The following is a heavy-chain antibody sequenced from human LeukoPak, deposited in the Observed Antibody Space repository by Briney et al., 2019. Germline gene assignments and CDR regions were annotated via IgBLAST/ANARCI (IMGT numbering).Heavy chain of an antibody. Sequence: PGGSLRLSCAASGFTFNNYAMTWVRQAPGKGLEWVSAISGSGTNTDYADSVKGRFTISRDNSKNTLYLQMNSLRAEDTAVYYCATSAYYYGSGSYIFDYWGQGTLVTVSS. D-gene: IGHD3-10*01. CDR2: ISGSGTNT. V-gene: IGHV3-23*01. CDR1: GFTFNNYA. J-gene: IGHJ4*02. CDR3: ATSAYYYGSGSYIFDY.